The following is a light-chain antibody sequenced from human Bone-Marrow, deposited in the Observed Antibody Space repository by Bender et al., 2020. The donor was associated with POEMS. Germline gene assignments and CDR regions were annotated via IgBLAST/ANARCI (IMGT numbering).Light chain of an antibody. CDR1: SSDIGSYDL. V-gene: IGLV2-23*02. J-gene: IGLJ3*02. CDR2: DVT. Sequence: QSALTQPASVSGSPGQSITISCTGTSSDIGSYDLVSWFQQHPGKAPKLMIYDVTERPSGVSDRFSGSKSANTASLTISGLQAEDEADFYCCSYADNSVWVFGGGTKLTVL. CDR3: CSYADNSVWV.